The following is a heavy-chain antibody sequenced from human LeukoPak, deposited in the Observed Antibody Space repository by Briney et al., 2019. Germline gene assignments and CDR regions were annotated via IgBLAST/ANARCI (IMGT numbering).Heavy chain of an antibody. CDR3: AKRDHYDSSGYAPLFQH. Sequence: PGGSLRLSCAASGFTVSSNYMSWVRQAPGKGLEWVSVIYSSGSTYYADSVKGRFTISRDNSKNTLYLQMNSLRAEDTAVYYCAKRDHYDSSGYAPLFQHWGQGTLVTVSS. D-gene: IGHD3-22*01. CDR2: IYSSGST. J-gene: IGHJ1*01. V-gene: IGHV3-53*01. CDR1: GFTVSSNY.